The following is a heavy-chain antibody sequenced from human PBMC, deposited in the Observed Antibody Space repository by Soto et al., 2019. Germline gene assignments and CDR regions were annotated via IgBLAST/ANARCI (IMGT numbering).Heavy chain of an antibody. J-gene: IGHJ4*02. Sequence: GSVKVYFKAYGYPFTGYYMHLVRQAPGQGLEWMGWINPNSGGTNYAQKFQGRVTMTRDTSISTAYMELSRLRSDDTAVYYCARAPLGSYPVDYWGQGTMVTVSS. CDR1: GYPFTGYY. CDR3: ARAPLGSYPVDY. D-gene: IGHD1-26*01. CDR2: INPNSGGT. V-gene: IGHV1-2*02.